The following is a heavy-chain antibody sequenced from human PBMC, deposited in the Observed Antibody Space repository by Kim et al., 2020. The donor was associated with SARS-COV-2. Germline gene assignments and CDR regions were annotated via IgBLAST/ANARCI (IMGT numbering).Heavy chain of an antibody. D-gene: IGHD5-12*01. CDR3: AKVGGGYAMAMAEYYFDY. J-gene: IGHJ4*02. CDR1: GFTFSSYA. V-gene: IGHV3-23*01. Sequence: GGSLRLSCAASGFTFSSYAMSWVRQAPGKGLEWVSAISGSGGSTYYADSVKGRFTISRDNSKNTLYLQMNSLRAEDTAVYYCAKVGGGYAMAMAEYYFDYWGPGTLGTRSS. CDR2: ISGSGGST.